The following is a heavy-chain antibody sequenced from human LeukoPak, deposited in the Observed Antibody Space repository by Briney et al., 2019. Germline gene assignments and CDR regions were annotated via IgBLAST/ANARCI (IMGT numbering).Heavy chain of an antibody. D-gene: IGHD4-11*01. CDR3: AKDLSPVDYRHDY. Sequence: GGSLRLSCAASGFTFSAYAMSWVRQAPGKGLEWASGISGSGGSTYYADSVRGRFTISRDNSKNTVYLQMNSLRVEDTALYYCAKDLSPVDYRHDYWGQGTLVTVSS. CDR2: ISGSGGST. J-gene: IGHJ4*02. V-gene: IGHV3-23*01. CDR1: GFTFSAYA.